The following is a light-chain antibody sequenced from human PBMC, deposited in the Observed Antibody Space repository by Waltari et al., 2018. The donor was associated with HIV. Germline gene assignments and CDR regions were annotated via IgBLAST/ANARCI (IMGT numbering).Light chain of an antibody. CDR1: SLRSYY. Sequence: SSELTQDPAVSVALGQTVRIPCQGDSLRSYYASWYQQKTGQAPVLVIYGKNNRPSGIPDRFSGSSSGNTASLTITGAQAEDEADYYCNSRDSSGNHWVFGGGTKLTVL. J-gene: IGLJ3*02. V-gene: IGLV3-19*01. CDR3: NSRDSSGNHWV. CDR2: GKN.